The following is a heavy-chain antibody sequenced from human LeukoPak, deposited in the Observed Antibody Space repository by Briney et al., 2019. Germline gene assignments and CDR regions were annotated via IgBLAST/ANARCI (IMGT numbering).Heavy chain of an antibody. V-gene: IGHV3-7*03. Sequence: GGSLRLSCAASGFTFSSYWMSWVRQAPGEGLEWVANIKQDGSVKNYVDSVKGRFTISRDNAQNSVYLHMNSLTAEDTALYYCARDWVAGVPFDAFDIWGQGTMVSVSS. CDR1: GFTFSSYW. D-gene: IGHD3-10*01. J-gene: IGHJ3*02. CDR2: IKQDGSVK. CDR3: ARDWVAGVPFDAFDI.